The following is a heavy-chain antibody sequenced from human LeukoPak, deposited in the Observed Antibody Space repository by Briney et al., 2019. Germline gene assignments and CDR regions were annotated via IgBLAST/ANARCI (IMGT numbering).Heavy chain of an antibody. CDR1: DYSISSGYY. D-gene: IGHD2-2*02. CDR3: ARDGALGHCSSTRCYKDY. V-gene: IGHV4-38-2*02. CDR2: IYHSGSA. J-gene: IGHJ4*02. Sequence: SETLSLTCTVSDYSISSGYYWGWIRQPPGKGLEWIGSIYHSGSAYYNPSLKSRVTISVDTSKNQFSLKLSSVTAADTAVYYCARDGALGHCSSTRCYKDYWGQGTLVTVSS.